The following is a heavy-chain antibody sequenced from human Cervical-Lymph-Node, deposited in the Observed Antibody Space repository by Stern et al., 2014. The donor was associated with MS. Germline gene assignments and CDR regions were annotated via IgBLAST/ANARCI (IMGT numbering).Heavy chain of an antibody. CDR3: ARDEGADY. CDR1: GYSFTSYF. CDR2: TNPSAGNT. V-gene: IGHV1-46*01. J-gene: IGHJ4*02. Sequence: QVQLGQSGAEVKKPGASVKVSCMASGYSFTSYFINWVRQAPGQGLEWMGITNPSAGNTNYAKKSQGRVVMTSDTSTDTVYMKLSSLRSEDTAVYYCARDEGADYWGQGTLVTVSS.